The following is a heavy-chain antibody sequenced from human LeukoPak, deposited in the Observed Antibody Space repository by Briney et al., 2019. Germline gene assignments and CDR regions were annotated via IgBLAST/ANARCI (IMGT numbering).Heavy chain of an antibody. CDR2: LSYDESNK. CDR3: AKWGAAAGFDY. J-gene: IGHJ4*02. CDR1: GITFSNYD. D-gene: IGHD6-13*01. Sequence: GRSLRLSCAASGITFSNYDMHWVRQAPGKGLEWVAVLSYDESNKYSADSVKGRFTISRDNSKNTLYLQMNSLRAEDTAVYYCAKWGAAAGFDYWGQGTLVTVSS. V-gene: IGHV3-30*18.